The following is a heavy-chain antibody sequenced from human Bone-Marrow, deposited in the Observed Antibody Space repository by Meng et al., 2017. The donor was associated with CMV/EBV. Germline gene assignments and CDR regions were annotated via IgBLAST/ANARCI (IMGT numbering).Heavy chain of an antibody. CDR2: ISYDGSNK. CDR3: ARQGGNSGAFDV. Sequence: GGSLRLSCAASGFTFSSYSMNWVRQAPGKGLDWVAVISYDGSNKYYADSVKGRFTISRDNSKNTLYLQMNSLRAEDTAVYYCARQGGNSGAFDVWRQGTLVTVSS. V-gene: IGHV3-30*05. J-gene: IGHJ3*01. D-gene: IGHD4-23*01. CDR1: GFTFSSYS.